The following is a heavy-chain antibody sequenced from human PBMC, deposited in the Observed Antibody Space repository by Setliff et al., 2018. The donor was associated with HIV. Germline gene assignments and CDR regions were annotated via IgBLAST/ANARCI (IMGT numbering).Heavy chain of an antibody. Sequence: PSETLSLTCTVSGGSISSSSYYWGWIRQPPGKGLEWIGSIYYSGSTYYNPSLKSRVTISVDTSKNQFSLKLSSVTAADTAVYYCARPPGKWLVLGHWYLDLWGRGTLVTVSS. D-gene: IGHD6-19*01. CDR3: ARPPGKWLVLGHWYLDL. CDR1: GGSISSSSYY. CDR2: IYYSGST. V-gene: IGHV4-39*01. J-gene: IGHJ2*01.